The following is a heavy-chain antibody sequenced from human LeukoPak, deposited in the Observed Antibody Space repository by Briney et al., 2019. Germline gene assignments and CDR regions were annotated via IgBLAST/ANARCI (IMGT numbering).Heavy chain of an antibody. D-gene: IGHD2-2*01. J-gene: IGHJ4*02. CDR1: GGTFSSYA. CDR2: IIPIFGTA. V-gene: IGHV1-69*13. CDR3: ARGWNIVVVPAGAYESYFDY. Sequence: SVKVSCKASGGTFSSYAISWVRQAPGQGLEWMGGIIPIFGTANYAQKFQGRVTITADESTSTAYMELSSLRSEDTAVYYCARGWNIVVVPAGAYESYFDYWGREPWSPSPQ.